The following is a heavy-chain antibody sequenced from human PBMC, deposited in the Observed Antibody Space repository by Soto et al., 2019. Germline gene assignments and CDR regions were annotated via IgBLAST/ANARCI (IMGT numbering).Heavy chain of an antibody. D-gene: IGHD3-3*01. CDR1: GFSLTTSGVG. J-gene: IGHJ4*02. Sequence: QITLNESGPTVVRPTETLTLTCRFSGFSLTTSGVGVGWISQSPGKDPEWLALMYWDDDKRYSASLKSRLTITKDTSKNQVVLTVSDLDPTDTATYYCAHRVLRTVFGLVTTTAIYFDFWGQGTPVAVSS. CDR3: AHRVLRTVFGLVTTTAIYFDF. CDR2: MYWDDDK. V-gene: IGHV2-5*02.